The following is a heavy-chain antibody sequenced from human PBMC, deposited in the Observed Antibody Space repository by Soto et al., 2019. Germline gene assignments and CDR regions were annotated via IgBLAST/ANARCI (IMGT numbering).Heavy chain of an antibody. CDR1: GGSVSSGDYY. V-gene: IGHV4-30-4*01. J-gene: IGHJ4*02. CDR2: IYYSGNT. Sequence: QVQLQESGPGLVKPSQTLSLTCTVSGGSVSSGDYYWSWIRQPPGKGLEWIAYIYYSGNTYYNPSRQRRVSMLVATFKNQFSLKLTSVTAADTAVYYCARVTYYFDTSGEPRDSWGQGTLVTVSS. CDR3: ARVTYYFDTSGEPRDS. D-gene: IGHD3-22*01.